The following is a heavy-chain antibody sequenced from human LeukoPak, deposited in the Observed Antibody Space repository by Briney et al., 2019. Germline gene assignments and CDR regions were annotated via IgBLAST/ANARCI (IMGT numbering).Heavy chain of an antibody. CDR3: ARDRVAGTNWFDP. CDR1: GYTFTSYY. V-gene: IGHV1-46*01. Sequence: GASVKVSCKASGYTFTSYYMHWVRQAPGQGLEWMGIIHPSGASTGYAQKFQGRVTMTRDASTSTAYMELRSLRSDDTAVYYCARDRVAGTNWFDPWGQGTLVTVSS. CDR2: IHPSGAST. D-gene: IGHD6-19*01. J-gene: IGHJ5*02.